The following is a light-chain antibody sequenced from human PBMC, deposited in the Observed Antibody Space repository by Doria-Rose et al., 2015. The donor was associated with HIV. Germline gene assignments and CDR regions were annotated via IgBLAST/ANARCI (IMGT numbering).Light chain of an antibody. V-gene: IGKV3-15*01. CDR1: QSVSTD. CDR3: HQYNNWPT. Sequence: TQSPETLSVSPGESATLSCRASQSVSTDFAWYQHKPGQAPRLLICGASTRATGIPARFSGSGSGTEFTLTISSLQSEDFAIYFCHQYNNWPTFGQGTRLDIK. CDR2: GAS. J-gene: IGKJ5*01.